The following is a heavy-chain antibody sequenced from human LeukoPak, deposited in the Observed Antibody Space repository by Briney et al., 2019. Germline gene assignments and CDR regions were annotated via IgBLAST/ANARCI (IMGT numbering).Heavy chain of an antibody. CDR2: ITGDGGRT. CDR3: AKDVEVLSMGFDY. V-gene: IGHV3-43*02. CDR1: GFTFDDYA. J-gene: IGHJ4*02. D-gene: IGHD1-26*01. Sequence: PGGSLRLSCAASGFTFDDYAMHWVRQAPGKGLEWVSLITGDGGRTNYADSVKGRFTISRDNSKNSLYLQMNSLRVEDTALYYCAKDVEVLSMGFDYWGQGTLVTVSS.